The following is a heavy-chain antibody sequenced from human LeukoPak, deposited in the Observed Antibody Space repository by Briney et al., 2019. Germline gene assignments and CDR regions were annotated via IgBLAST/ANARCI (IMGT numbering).Heavy chain of an antibody. J-gene: IGHJ6*02. Sequence: GALVKVSCKASGYTFTSYGISWVRQAPGQGLEWMGWISAYNGNTNYAQKLQGRVTMTTDTSTSTAYMELRSLRSDDTAVYYCAREVKEWIQLWFMWESYYYGMDVWGQGTTVTVSS. CDR3: AREVKEWIQLWFMWESYYYGMDV. D-gene: IGHD5-18*01. CDR1: GYTFTSYG. CDR2: ISAYNGNT. V-gene: IGHV1-18*01.